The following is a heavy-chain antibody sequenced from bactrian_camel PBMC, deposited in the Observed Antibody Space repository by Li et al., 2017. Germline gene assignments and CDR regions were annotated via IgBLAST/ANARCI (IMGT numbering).Heavy chain of an antibody. J-gene: IGHJ4*01. Sequence: HVQLVESGGGSVQAGGSLKLSCAASGRPLNTNAIVMAWFRQAAGKQREGVAAIPTGGRIAEYGDSVKDRFAISRDDTKNTVTLQMNSLKTEDTAVYRCQPYGRSYVDYNCRAGLGQGTQVTVS. D-gene: IGHD4*01. CDR2: IPTGGRIA. V-gene: IGHV3S54*01. CDR1: GRPLNTNA.